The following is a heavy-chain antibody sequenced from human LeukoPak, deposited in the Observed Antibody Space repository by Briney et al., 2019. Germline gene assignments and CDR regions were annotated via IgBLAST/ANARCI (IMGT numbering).Heavy chain of an antibody. V-gene: IGHV1-24*01. D-gene: IGHD1-26*01. Sequence: ASVKVSCKVSGYTLTELSMHWLRQAPGKGLEWMGGFDPEDGETIYAQKFQGRVTMTEDTSTDTAYMELSSLRSEDTAVYYCATANSGSYGFDIWGQGTMVTVSS. CDR2: FDPEDGET. J-gene: IGHJ3*02. CDR1: GYTLTELS. CDR3: ATANSGSYGFDI.